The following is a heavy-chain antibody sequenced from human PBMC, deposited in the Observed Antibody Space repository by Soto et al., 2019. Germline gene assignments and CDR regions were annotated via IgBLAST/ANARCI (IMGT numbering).Heavy chain of an antibody. D-gene: IGHD3-16*01. Sequence: QITLMESGPTLVKPTQTLTLTCTFSGFSLSTSRVGVAWIRQSPGKALEWLTLIYWDDDKRYSPSLKSRLTITKDTSKNQVVLTMTNMDPVDTATYYCAHLGGGYFAYWGQGTLVSVSS. CDR3: AHLGGGYFAY. J-gene: IGHJ4*02. CDR2: IYWDDDK. V-gene: IGHV2-5*02. CDR1: GFSLSTSRVG.